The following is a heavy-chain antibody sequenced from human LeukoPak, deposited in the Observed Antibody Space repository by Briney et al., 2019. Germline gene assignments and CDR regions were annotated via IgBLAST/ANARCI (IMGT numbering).Heavy chain of an antibody. CDR1: GFTFSSYW. CDR2: IRQDGSEK. Sequence: GGSLRLSCAASGFTFSSYWMSWVRQAPGKGLEWGANIRQDGSEKYYVDSVKGRFTISRDNAKNSLYLQMNSLRAEDTAVYYCAREGGSYYDSSGYFDAFDIWGQGTMVTVSS. J-gene: IGHJ3*02. D-gene: IGHD3-22*01. CDR3: AREGGSYYDSSGYFDAFDI. V-gene: IGHV3-7*01.